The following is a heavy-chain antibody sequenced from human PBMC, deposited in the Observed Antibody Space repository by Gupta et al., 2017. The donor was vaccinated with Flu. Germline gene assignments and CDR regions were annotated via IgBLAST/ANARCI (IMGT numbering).Heavy chain of an antibody. V-gene: IGHV4-39*01. CDR2: VYYVGTT. Sequence: QLHLQEPGPGLVKPSETLSLTCSVSGASIVSSDHYWSWIRQTPGKGLEYIGSVYYVGTTYYNVFLESRVTISIDTSKNQFSLKLVSVTAADTALYYCARSGDYFDSWGQGALVTVSS. CDR1: GASIVSSDHY. J-gene: IGHJ4*02. CDR3: ARSGDYFDS. D-gene: IGHD3-10*01.